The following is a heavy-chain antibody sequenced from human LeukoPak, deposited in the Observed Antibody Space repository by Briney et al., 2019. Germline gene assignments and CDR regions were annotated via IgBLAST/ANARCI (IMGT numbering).Heavy chain of an antibody. Sequence: GGSLRLSCAASGFTFSSFGMSWVRQAPGKGLEWVSAISSTGGTAYYADSVKGRFTISRDNSKNTLYLQMNSLRAEDTAIYYCAKENWGYNWKYDSSGSGINYWGQGTLVTVSS. CDR3: AKENWGYNWKYDSSGSGINY. CDR1: GFTFSSFG. J-gene: IGHJ4*02. D-gene: IGHD3-22*01. CDR2: ISSTGGTA. V-gene: IGHV3-23*01.